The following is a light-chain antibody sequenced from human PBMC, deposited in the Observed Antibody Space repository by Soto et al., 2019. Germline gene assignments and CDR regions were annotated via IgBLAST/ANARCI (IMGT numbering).Light chain of an antibody. CDR3: CSYAGTNTFV. CDR2: EGN. V-gene: IGLV2-23*01. Sequence: QSALTQPASLSGSPGQSITISFTGTSSDVVSYNLVSWYQQHPGKAPKLMIYEGNKRPSGVANRFSGSKSANTASLTISGLQNEDEADYYCCSYAGTNTFVFGAGTKVTVL. CDR1: SSDVVSYNL. J-gene: IGLJ1*01.